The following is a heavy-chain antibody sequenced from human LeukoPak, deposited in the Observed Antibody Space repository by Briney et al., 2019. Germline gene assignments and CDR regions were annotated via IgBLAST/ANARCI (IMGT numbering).Heavy chain of an antibody. V-gene: IGHV3-7*01. CDR3: ARQRYHDS. D-gene: IGHD2-2*01. CDR2: IKQDGSEK. J-gene: IGHJ4*02. CDR1: GFTFSTFSRSW. Sequence: GGSLRLSCAASGFTFSTFSRSWMSWVRQAPGKGLEWVADIKQDGSEKNYLDSVKGRFTISRDNAKNSLYLQMNSLRAEDTAVYYCARQRYHDSWGQGTLVTVSS.